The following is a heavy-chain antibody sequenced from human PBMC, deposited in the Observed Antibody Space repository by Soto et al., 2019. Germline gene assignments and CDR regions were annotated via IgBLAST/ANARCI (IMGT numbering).Heavy chain of an antibody. Sequence: HVQLVESGGGVVQPGRSLRLSCATSGFTFTTYAMHWVRQAPGKGLEWVALISDDGTNTCYDASVKGRFTISRDNSKKASYMEIKSLRIDNTATYYCARAFYDKSVPTLLLDSWGQGTLVTVSS. CDR2: ISDDGTNT. D-gene: IGHD3-22*01. CDR1: GFTFTTYA. CDR3: ARAFYDKSVPTLLLDS. J-gene: IGHJ5*01. V-gene: IGHV3-30*03.